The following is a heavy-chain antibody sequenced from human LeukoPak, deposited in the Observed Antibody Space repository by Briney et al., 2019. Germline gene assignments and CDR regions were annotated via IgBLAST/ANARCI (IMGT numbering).Heavy chain of an antibody. CDR2: ISSSSSTI. D-gene: IGHD3-22*01. CDR3: ARMGYYDSSGYFDAFDI. CDR1: GFTFSSYS. Sequence: PGGSLRLSCAASGFTFSSYSMNWVCQAPGKGLEWVSYISSSSSTIYYADSVKGRFTISRDNARNSLYLQMNSLRAEDTAVYYCARMGYYDSSGYFDAFDIWGQGTMVAVSA. J-gene: IGHJ3*02. V-gene: IGHV3-48*01.